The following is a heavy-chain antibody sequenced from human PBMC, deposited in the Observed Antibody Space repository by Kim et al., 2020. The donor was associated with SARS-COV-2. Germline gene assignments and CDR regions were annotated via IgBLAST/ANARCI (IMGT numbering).Heavy chain of an antibody. J-gene: IGHJ3*02. CDR1: GFTFGDYA. Sequence: GGSLRLSCAASGFTFGDYAMHWVRQAPGKGLEWVSGISWNSGSIGYADSVKGRFTISRDNAKNSLYLQMNSLRAEDTALYYCAKATHDTAMVNAFDIWGQGTMVTVSS. V-gene: IGHV3-9*01. CDR3: AKATHDTAMVNAFDI. CDR2: ISWNSGSI. D-gene: IGHD5-18*01.